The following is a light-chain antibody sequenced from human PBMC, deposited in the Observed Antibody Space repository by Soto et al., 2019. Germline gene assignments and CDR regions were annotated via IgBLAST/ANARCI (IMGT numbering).Light chain of an antibody. V-gene: IGLV2-8*01. CDR1: SSDVGGYSY. CDR2: EVS. J-gene: IGLJ1*01. Sequence: QSALTQPRSASGSPGQSVTISCTGTSSDVGGYSYVSWYQQHPGKAPKLIIYEVSKRPSGVPDRFSGSQSGNTASLTVSGLQAEDEADYYCSSYAGSDTSVFGTGTKLTVL. CDR3: SSYAGSDTSV.